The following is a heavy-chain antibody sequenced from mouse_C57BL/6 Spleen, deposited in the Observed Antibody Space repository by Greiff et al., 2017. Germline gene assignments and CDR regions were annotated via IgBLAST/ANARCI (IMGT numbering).Heavy chain of an antibody. J-gene: IGHJ4*01. CDR3: ARRDYGYGYYAMDY. CDR2: IYPGDGDT. CDR1: GYAFSSSW. Sequence: QVQLQQSGPELVKPGASVKISCKASGYAFSSSWMNWVKQRPGKGLEWIGRIYPGDGDTNYNGKFKGKATLTADTSSSTAYMQLSSLTSEDSAVYFCARRDYGYGYYAMDYWGQGTSVTVSS. V-gene: IGHV1-82*01. D-gene: IGHD2-2*01.